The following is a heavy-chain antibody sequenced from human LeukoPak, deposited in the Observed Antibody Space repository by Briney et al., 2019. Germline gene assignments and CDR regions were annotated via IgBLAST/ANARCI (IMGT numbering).Heavy chain of an antibody. D-gene: IGHD2-2*01. CDR2: IKHDGSQK. CDR1: GFSFSTYW. Sequence: GGSLRLSCVASGFSFSTYWINWVRQAPGEGLERVAHIKHDGSQKYYVDSVKGRFTISRDNAKNSLYLQMNSLRAEDTAVYYCARRNPSCYGRQCYYYMDVWGRGTPVTVSS. CDR3: ARRNPSCYGRQCYYYMDV. J-gene: IGHJ6*03. V-gene: IGHV3-7*01.